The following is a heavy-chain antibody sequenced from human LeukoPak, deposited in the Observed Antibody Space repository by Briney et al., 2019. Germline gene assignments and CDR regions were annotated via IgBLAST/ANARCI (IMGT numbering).Heavy chain of an antibody. CDR1: GFTFSSYA. J-gene: IGHJ4*02. V-gene: IGHV3-23*01. D-gene: IGHD2-2*01. CDR3: AKAPDCSSTSYYGVGDY. CDR2: ISGSGGST. Sequence: HPGGSLRLSCAASGFTFSSYAMSWVRQAPGKGLEWVSAISGSGGSTYYADSVKGRFTISRDNSKNTLYLQMNSLRAEDTAVYYCAKAPDCSSTSYYGVGDYWGQGTLVTVSS.